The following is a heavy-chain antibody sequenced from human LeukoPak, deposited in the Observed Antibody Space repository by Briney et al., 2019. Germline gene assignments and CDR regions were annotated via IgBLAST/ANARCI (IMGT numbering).Heavy chain of an antibody. CDR1: GFTFSTYG. D-gene: IGHD6-19*01. J-gene: IGHJ1*01. V-gene: IGHV3-23*01. CDR3: ARDPSSGWYPKYFRH. CDR2: ISGSGGST. Sequence: PGGSLRLSCAASGFTFSTYGMHWVRKAPGKGLEWVSAISGSGGSTYYADSVKGRFTISRDNSKNTLYLQMNSLRAEDTAVYYCARDPSSGWYPKYFRHWGQGTLVTVSS.